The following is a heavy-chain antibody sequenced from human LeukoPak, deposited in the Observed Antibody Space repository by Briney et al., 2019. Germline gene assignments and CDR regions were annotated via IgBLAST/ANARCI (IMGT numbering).Heavy chain of an antibody. D-gene: IGHD6-6*01. CDR2: ISYDGSNK. V-gene: IGHV3-30*04. Sequence: PGRSLRLSCAASGFTFSSYAMHWVRQAPGKGLEWVAVISYDGSNKYYADSVKGRFTISRDNAKNSLYLHMDSLRVEDMAVYYCARGGAARPDYWGQGTLVTVSS. CDR1: GFTFSSYA. J-gene: IGHJ4*02. CDR3: ARGGAARPDY.